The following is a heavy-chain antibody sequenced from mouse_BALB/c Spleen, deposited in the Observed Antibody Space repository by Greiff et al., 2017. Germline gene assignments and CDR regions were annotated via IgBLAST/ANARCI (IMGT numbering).Heavy chain of an antibody. CDR1: GFTFSSFG. Sequence: VVESGGGLVQPGGSRKLSCAASGFTFSSFGMHWVRQAPEKGLEWVAYISSGSSTIYYADTVKGRFTISRDNPKNTLYLQMSSLKSEDTAMYYCARQADYDWYFDVWGAGTTVTVSS. CDR2: ISSGSSTI. V-gene: IGHV5-17*02. J-gene: IGHJ1*01. D-gene: IGHD2-4*01. CDR3: ARQADYDWYFDV.